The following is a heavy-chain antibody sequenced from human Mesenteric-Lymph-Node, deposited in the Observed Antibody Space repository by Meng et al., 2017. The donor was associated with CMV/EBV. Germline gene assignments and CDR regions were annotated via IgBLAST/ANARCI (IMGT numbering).Heavy chain of an antibody. CDR3: ANRGLHTDGKDV. V-gene: IGHV3-23*01. CDR1: GFTFSSYA. J-gene: IGHJ6*02. Sequence: GGSLRLSCAASGFTFSSYAMSWVRQAPGKGLEWVSAISGSGCSTYYADSVKGRFTISRDNSKNTLYLQMNSLRAEDTAVYYCANRGLHTDGKDVWGQGTTVTVSS. CDR2: ISGSGCST. D-gene: IGHD4-11*01.